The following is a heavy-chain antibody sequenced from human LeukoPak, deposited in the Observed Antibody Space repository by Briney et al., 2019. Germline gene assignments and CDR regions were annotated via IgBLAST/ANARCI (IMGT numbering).Heavy chain of an antibody. J-gene: IGHJ4*02. CDR3: ARDKPGSSSYDY. Sequence: KPSETLSLTCAVSGGSVTRDYWGWLRQAPGKGLEWLGEINKISPNGRANYNPSLTSRVTISVDTSKNQFSLKLSSVTAADTAVYYCARDKPGSSSYDYWGQGTLVTVSS. CDR1: GGSVTRDY. CDR2: INKISPNGRA. D-gene: IGHD6-6*01. V-gene: IGHV4-34*01.